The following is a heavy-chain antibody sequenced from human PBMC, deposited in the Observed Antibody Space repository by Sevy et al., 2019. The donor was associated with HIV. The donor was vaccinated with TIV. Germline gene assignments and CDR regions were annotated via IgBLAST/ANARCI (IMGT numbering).Heavy chain of an antibody. D-gene: IGHD3-10*01. CDR3: AKDDLGSIDY. CDR2: LSYDDSNE. J-gene: IGHJ4*02. CDR1: GFIFSTSP. Sequence: GGSLRLSCAASGFIFSTSPMHWVRQAPGKGVDWVAILSYDDSNENYADSVKGRFTISRDNSKNTLYLEMNSLRTEDTAVYYCAKDDLGSIDYWGQGTLVTVSS. V-gene: IGHV3-30-3*02.